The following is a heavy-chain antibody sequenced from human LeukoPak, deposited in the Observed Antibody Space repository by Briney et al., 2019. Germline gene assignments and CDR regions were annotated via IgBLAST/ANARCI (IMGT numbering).Heavy chain of an antibody. Sequence: GGSLRLSCVASGFTFSTYGMSWVRQAPGKGLEWVSAISGSGGSTYYADSVKGRFTISRDNSKNTLYLQMNSLRAEDTAVYYCAKENEQYSSSWYSRPVYYYMDVWGKGTTVTISS. CDR3: AKENEQYSSSWYSRPVYYYMDV. V-gene: IGHV3-23*01. J-gene: IGHJ6*03. CDR2: ISGSGGST. CDR1: GFTFSTYG. D-gene: IGHD6-13*01.